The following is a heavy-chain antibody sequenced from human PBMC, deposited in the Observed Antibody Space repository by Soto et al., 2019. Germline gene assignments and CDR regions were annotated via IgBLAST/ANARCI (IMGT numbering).Heavy chain of an antibody. Sequence: QLQLQESGPGLVKPSETLSLTCTVSGGSISSSSYYWGWIRQPPGKGLEWIGSTYYSGSTYYNPSLKSRVTISVDTSKNQFSLKLSSVTAADTAVYYCARFITMIVGNFDLWGRGTLVTVSS. D-gene: IGHD3-22*01. J-gene: IGHJ2*01. CDR3: ARFITMIVGNFDL. CDR1: GGSISSSSYY. V-gene: IGHV4-39*01. CDR2: TYYSGST.